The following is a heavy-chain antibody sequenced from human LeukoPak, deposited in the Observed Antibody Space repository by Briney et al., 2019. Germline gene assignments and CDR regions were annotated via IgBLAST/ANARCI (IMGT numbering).Heavy chain of an antibody. Sequence: GGSLRLSCAASGFTVSSNYMSWVRQAPGKGLEWVSVIYSGGSTYYADSVKGRFTISRDNSKNTLYLQRNSLRAEDTAVYYCAKCGGDCYHGAFDIWGQGTMVTVSS. CDR1: GFTVSSNY. D-gene: IGHD2-21*02. CDR3: AKCGGDCYHGAFDI. J-gene: IGHJ3*02. CDR2: IYSGGST. V-gene: IGHV3-53*01.